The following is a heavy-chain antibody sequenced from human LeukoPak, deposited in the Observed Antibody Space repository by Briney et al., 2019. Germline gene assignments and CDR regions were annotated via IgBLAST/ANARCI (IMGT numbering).Heavy chain of an antibody. D-gene: IGHD6-13*01. J-gene: IGHJ4*02. Sequence: GGSLRLSCAASGFTFSSYSMSWVRQAPGKGLEWVSSISSSSSYIYYADSVKGRFTISRDNAKNSLYLQMNSLRAEDTAVYYCAREVDSSSWYPGPSADYWGQGTLVTVSS. CDR2: ISSSSSYI. CDR3: AREVDSSSWYPGPSADY. V-gene: IGHV3-21*01. CDR1: GFTFSSYS.